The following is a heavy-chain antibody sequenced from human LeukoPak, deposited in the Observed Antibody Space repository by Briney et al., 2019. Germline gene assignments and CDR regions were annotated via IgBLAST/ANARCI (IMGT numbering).Heavy chain of an antibody. CDR1: GGSISSYY. CDR3: ARELAAAGKGGWFDP. V-gene: IGHV4-59*01. J-gene: IGHJ5*02. Sequence: SETLSLTCTVPGGSISSYYWSWIRQPPGKGLEWIGYIYYSGSTNYNPSPKSRVTISVDTSKNQFSLKLSSVTAADTAVYYCARELAAAGKGGWFDPWGQGTLVTVSS. CDR2: IYYSGST. D-gene: IGHD6-13*01.